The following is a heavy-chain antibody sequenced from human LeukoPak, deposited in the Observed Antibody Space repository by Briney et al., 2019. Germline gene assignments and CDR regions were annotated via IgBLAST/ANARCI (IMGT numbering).Heavy chain of an antibody. J-gene: IGHJ4*02. CDR3: AKQALAREWELPRVDY. D-gene: IGHD1-26*01. CDR1: GGTFSSYA. V-gene: IGHV1-69*04. CDR2: IIPTLGIA. Sequence: ASVKVSCKASGGTFSSYAISWVRQAPGQGLEWMGRIIPTLGIANYAQKFQGRVTITADKSTSTAYMELNSLRAEDTAVYYCAKQALAREWELPRVDYWGQGTLVTVSS.